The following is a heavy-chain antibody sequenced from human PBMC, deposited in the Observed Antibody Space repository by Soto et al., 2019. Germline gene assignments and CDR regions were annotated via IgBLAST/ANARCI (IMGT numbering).Heavy chain of an antibody. CDR3: ARGYNWNYGRGVGSLLFEY. D-gene: IGHD1-7*01. Sequence: PSETLSLTCTFSSGSISSGDYYWSWIRQSPGKGLEWIGYIYYSGSTYYNPSLKSRVSMSVDTSKNQFSLKLSSVTAADTAVYYCARGYNWNYGRGVGSLLFEYWGQGTLVTVSS. V-gene: IGHV4-30-4*01. CDR1: SGSISSGDYY. CDR2: IYYSGST. J-gene: IGHJ4*02.